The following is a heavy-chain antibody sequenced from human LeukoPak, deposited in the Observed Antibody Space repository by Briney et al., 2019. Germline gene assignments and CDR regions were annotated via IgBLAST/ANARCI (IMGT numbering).Heavy chain of an antibody. CDR2: VNPDGSTA. CDR3: AREINKCFDP. V-gene: IGHV3-74*03. J-gene: IGHJ5*02. Sequence: PGGSLTLSCVASGFPFSSHRMHWARHATGEGLVWVSRVNPDGSTAKNADSVKGRFPISRDNSMSTLFLQLNSLRAEDTAVYYCAREINKCFDPWGQGTLFTVSS. CDR1: GFPFSSHR.